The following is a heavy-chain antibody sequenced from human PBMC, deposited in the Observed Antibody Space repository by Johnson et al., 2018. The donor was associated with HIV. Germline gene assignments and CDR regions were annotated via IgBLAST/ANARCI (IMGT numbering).Heavy chain of an antibody. J-gene: IGHJ3*02. CDR2: ISSRGSTI. V-gene: IGHV3-11*04. Sequence: QVQLVESGGGLVKPGGSLRLSCAASGCTFSNAWMNWIRQAPGKGLDWVSYISSRGSTIYYADSVKGRFTISRDNAKNSRYLQMGSLRAEDTAVYYCARGGHAVVAKPFGAFDIWGQGTMVTVSS. CDR1: GCTFSNAW. CDR3: ARGGHAVVAKPFGAFDI. D-gene: IGHD2-21*01.